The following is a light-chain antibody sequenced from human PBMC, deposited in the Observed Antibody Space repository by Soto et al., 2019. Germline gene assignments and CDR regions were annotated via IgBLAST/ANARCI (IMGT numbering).Light chain of an antibody. CDR2: GAS. J-gene: IGKJ1*01. CDR3: QQSLSTPWT. CDR1: QSISTY. V-gene: IGKV1-39*01. Sequence: DIQMTQSPSSLSASVGDRVTITCRASQSISTYLNWFQQKPGRAPKLLIFGASSLQSGVPSRFSGSVSGTDFTLTISSLQPEDFATYCCQQSLSTPWTFGQGTKVEIK.